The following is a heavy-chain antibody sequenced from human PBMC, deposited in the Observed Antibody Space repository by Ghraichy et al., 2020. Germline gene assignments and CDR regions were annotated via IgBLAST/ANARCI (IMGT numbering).Heavy chain of an antibody. CDR3: ARESPDYGDYGASVI. Sequence: SETLSLTCTVSGGSISSGSYYWSWIRQPAGKGLEWIGRIYTSGSTNYNPSLKSRVTISVDTSKNQFSLKLSSVTAADTAVYYCARESPDYGDYGASVIWGQGTLVTVSS. V-gene: IGHV4-61*02. J-gene: IGHJ4*02. CDR1: GGSISSGSYY. CDR2: IYTSGST. D-gene: IGHD4-17*01.